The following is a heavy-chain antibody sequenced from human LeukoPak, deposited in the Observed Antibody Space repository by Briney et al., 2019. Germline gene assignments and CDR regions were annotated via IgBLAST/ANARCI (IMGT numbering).Heavy chain of an antibody. CDR2: ISYSGST. CDR1: GGSISSGGYY. CDR3: ASQLWFGEQNWFDP. Sequence: SETLSLTCSVSGGSISSGGYYWNWIRQHPGKGLEWIGYISYSGSTYYNPSLKSRVTISVDRSKNQFSLKLSSVTAADTAVYYCASQLWFGEQNWFDPWGQGTLVTVSS. J-gene: IGHJ5*02. D-gene: IGHD3-10*01. V-gene: IGHV4-31*03.